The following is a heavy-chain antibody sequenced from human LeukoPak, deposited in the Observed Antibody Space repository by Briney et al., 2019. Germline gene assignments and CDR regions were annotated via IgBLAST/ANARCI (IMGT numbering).Heavy chain of an antibody. CDR1: GFTFSIYD. J-gene: IGHJ6*02. CDR2: ISRNSGDYT. V-gene: IGHV3-23*01. D-gene: IGHD5-24*01. Sequence: GGSLRLSCEASGFTFSIYDVYWVRQAPGKGLECVASISRNSGDYTLYAASVKGRFTISRDNSRSTLYLQMNSLRAEDTAVYYCAGGLLEGQTWLQWLGTVYSMDVWGQGTPVTVSS. CDR3: AGGLLEGQTWLQWLGTVYSMDV.